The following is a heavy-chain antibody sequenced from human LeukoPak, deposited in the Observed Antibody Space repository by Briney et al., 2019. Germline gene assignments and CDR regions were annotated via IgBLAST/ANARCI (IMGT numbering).Heavy chain of an antibody. Sequence: SETLSLTCTVSGGSISSGGYYWSWIRQPPGKGLEWIGYIYHSGSTYYNPSLKSRVTISVDRSKNQFSLKLSSVTAADTAVYYCARQSFSAGNAFDIWGQGTMVTVSS. CDR2: IYHSGST. CDR1: GGSISSGGYY. J-gene: IGHJ3*02. CDR3: ARQSFSAGNAFDI. D-gene: IGHD1-26*01. V-gene: IGHV4-30-2*01.